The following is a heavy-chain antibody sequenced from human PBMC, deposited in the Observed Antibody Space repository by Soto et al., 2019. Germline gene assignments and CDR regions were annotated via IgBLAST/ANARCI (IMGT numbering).Heavy chain of an antibody. CDR2: ISGSGGST. J-gene: IGHJ4*02. CDR1: GFTFSSYA. CDR3: AKGSFVDYVGGYDY. Sequence: GGSLRLSCAASGFTFSSYAMSWVRQAPGKGLEWVSAISGSGGSTYYADSVKGRFTISRDNSKNTLYLQMNSLRAEDTAVYYCAKGSFVDYVGGYDYWGQGTLVTVS. D-gene: IGHD4-17*01. V-gene: IGHV3-23*01.